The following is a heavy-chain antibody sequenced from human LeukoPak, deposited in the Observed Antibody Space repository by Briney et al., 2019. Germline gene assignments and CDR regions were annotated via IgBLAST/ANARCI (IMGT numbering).Heavy chain of an antibody. CDR1: GYTLTGNY. CDR2: INPNSSGT. CDR3: ARFTTVTTGNAFDI. V-gene: IGHV1-2*02. J-gene: IGHJ3*02. Sequence: ASVKVSCKASGYTLTGNYMHWVRQAPGQGLEWMGWINPNSSGTLYAQKFQGRVTMTRDTSITTAYMELRRLRSEDTAVYYCARFTTVTTGNAFDIWGQGTMVTVSS. D-gene: IGHD4-17*01.